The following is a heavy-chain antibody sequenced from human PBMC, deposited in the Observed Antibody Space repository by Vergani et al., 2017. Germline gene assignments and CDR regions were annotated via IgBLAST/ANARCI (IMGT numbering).Heavy chain of an antibody. V-gene: IGHV1-69*13. J-gene: IGHJ4*02. CDR2: IIPIFGTT. Sequence: QGQLAQSGAEVKKPGSSVKVSCKASGGTFSSNSISRVRQAPGQGLEWMGRIIPIFGTTSYAQKFQGRVTILADESTSTAYMELSSLRSEDTAVYYCARSSGYYSYYFDFWGQGTLVTVSS. D-gene: IGHD3-22*01. CDR1: GGTFSSNS. CDR3: ARSSGYYSYYFDF.